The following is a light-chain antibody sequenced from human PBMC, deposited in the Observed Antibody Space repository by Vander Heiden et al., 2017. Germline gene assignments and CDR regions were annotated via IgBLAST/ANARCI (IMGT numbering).Light chain of an antibody. CDR2: LAS. Sequence: DIVMTQSPLSLPVTPGEPASISCRSSQSLLHTNGYNYLDWYLQKPGQSPQLLIHLASNRASGVPDRVSGSGSGTDFTLKISRVEAEDVGVYYCMQALQTPYTFSQGTKLEI. CDR3: MQALQTPYT. CDR1: QSLLHTNGYNY. J-gene: IGKJ2*01. V-gene: IGKV2-28*01.